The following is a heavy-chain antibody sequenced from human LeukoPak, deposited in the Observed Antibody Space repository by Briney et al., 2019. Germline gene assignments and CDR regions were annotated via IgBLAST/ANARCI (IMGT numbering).Heavy chain of an antibody. CDR1: GGSISSYY. CDR2: IYYSGST. J-gene: IGHJ4*02. CDR3: ARQGSGWYYFDY. Sequence: SETLSLTCTVSGGSISSYYWSWIRQPPGKGLEWIGNIYYSGSTNCNPSLKSRVTISLDTSKNQFSLKLSSVTAADTAVYYCARQGSGWYYFDYWGQGTLVTVSS. D-gene: IGHD6-19*01. V-gene: IGHV4-59*01.